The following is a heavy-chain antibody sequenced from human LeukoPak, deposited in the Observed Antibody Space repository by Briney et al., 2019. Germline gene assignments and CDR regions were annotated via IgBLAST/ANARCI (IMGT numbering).Heavy chain of an antibody. Sequence: GGSLGLSCAASGFTFSSYSMNWVRQAPGKGLEWVSSISSSSSYIYYADSVKGRFTISRDNAKNSLYLQMNSLRAEDTAVYYCARWVAARAFDYWGQGTLVTVSS. CDR2: ISSSSSYI. J-gene: IGHJ4*02. CDR1: GFTFSSYS. D-gene: IGHD6-6*01. V-gene: IGHV3-21*01. CDR3: ARWVAARAFDY.